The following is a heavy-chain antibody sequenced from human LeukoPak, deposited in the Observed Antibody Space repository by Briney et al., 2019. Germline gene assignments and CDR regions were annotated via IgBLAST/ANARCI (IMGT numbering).Heavy chain of an antibody. D-gene: IGHD6-13*01. CDR3: ARRYSSSWADY. V-gene: IGHV1-2*02. J-gene: IGHJ4*02. CDR2: INLNSGGT. Sequence: ASVKVSCKASGGTFSNYAISWVRQAPGQGLEWMGWINLNSGGTNYSQKFQGRVTMTRDTSISTAYMELSRLRSDDTAIYYCARRYSSSWADYWGQGTLVTVSS. CDR1: GGTFSNYA.